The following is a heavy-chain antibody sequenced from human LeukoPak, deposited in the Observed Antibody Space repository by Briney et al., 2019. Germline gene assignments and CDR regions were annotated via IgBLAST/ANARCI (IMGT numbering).Heavy chain of an antibody. D-gene: IGHD6-19*01. Sequence: GGSLRLSRAASGFTFSSYWMSWVRQAPGKGLEWVANIKEDGSDKYYVDSVKGRFTISRDNAKNSLYLQMNSLRAEDTAVYYCARASAVAGTREYWGQGTLVTVSS. CDR3: ARASAVAGTREY. V-gene: IGHV3-7*01. CDR2: IKEDGSDK. J-gene: IGHJ4*02. CDR1: GFTFSSYW.